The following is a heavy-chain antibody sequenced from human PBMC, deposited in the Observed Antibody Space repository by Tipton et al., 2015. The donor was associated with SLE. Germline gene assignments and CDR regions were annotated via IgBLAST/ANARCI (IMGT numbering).Heavy chain of an antibody. CDR1: GFTFSSYG. J-gene: IGHJ4*02. D-gene: IGHD6-13*01. Sequence: QLVQSGGGVVQPGRSLRLSCAASGFTFSSYGMHWVRQAPGKGLEWVAVIWYDGSNKYYADSVKGRFTISRDNSKNTLYLQMNSLRAEDTAVYYCASNPGIAAAGRGYWGQGTLVTVSS. CDR2: IWYDGSNK. CDR3: ASNPGIAAAGRGY. V-gene: IGHV3-33*01.